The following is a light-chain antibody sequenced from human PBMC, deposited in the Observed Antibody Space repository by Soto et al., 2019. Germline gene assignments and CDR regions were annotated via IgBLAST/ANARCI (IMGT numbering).Light chain of an antibody. V-gene: IGLV1-47*01. Sequence: QSVLTQPPSASGTPGQRVTISCSGSSSNIGSNYVYWYQQLPGTAPKLLIYRNNQRPSGVPDRFSGSKSGTSASLAISGLRSEDEADYYCAAWDDSLSAPYVFGTGTKVNVL. CDR2: RNN. J-gene: IGLJ1*01. CDR3: AAWDDSLSAPYV. CDR1: SSNIGSNY.